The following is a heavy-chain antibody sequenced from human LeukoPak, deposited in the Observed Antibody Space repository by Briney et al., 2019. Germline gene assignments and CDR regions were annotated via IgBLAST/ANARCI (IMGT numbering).Heavy chain of an antibody. D-gene: IGHD6-13*01. CDR1: GFTFSDYY. Sequence: PGGSLRLSCAASGFTFSDYYMSWIRQAPGKGLEWVSYISSNSSYTNYADFVKGRFTISRDNAKNSLYLQMSSLRAEDTAVYYCARIPGSSWSLGAWFDPWGQGTLVTVSS. CDR2: ISSNSSYT. J-gene: IGHJ5*02. V-gene: IGHV3-11*06. CDR3: ARIPGSSWSLGAWFDP.